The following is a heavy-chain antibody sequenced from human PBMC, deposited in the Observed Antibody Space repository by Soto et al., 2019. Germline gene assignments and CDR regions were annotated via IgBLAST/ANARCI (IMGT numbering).Heavy chain of an antibody. CDR1: GYPFTRFA. CDR3: ARPCTGGPCSHLTS. D-gene: IGHD3-10*02. CDR2: LHAGSGDT. Sequence: ASVKVSCKASGYPFTRFAIHWVRQAPGQRLEWMGWLHAGSGDTKYSQKFQGRVTFTRDTSASTGYMELSSLTSEDTAIYYCARPCTGGPCSHLTSGGRETRVPVPS. J-gene: IGHJ2*01. V-gene: IGHV1-3*01.